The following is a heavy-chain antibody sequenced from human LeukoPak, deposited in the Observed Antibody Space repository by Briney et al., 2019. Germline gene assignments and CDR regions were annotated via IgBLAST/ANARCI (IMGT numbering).Heavy chain of an antibody. CDR3: ARDGVVPAADFDY. J-gene: IGHJ4*02. V-gene: IGHV3-48*03. CDR1: GFTFSSYE. D-gene: IGHD2-2*01. CDR2: ISSSGSTI. Sequence: GGSLRLSCAASGFTFSSYEMNWVRQAPGKGPEWVSYISSSGSTIYYADSVKGRFTISRDNAKNSLYLQMNSLRAEDTAVYYCARDGVVPAADFDYWGQGTLVTVSS.